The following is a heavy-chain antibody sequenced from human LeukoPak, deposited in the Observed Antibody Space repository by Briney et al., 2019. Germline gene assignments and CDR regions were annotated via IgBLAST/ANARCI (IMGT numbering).Heavy chain of an antibody. V-gene: IGHV3-23*01. CDR3: AKETDQYYYYGMDV. Sequence: GGSLRLSCAASGFTFSSYAMSWVRQAPGKRLEWVSAISGSGGSTYYADSVKGRFTISRDNSKNTLYLQMNSLRAEDTAVYYCAKETDQYYYYGMDVWGQGTTVTVSS. CDR1: GFTFSSYA. CDR2: ISGSGGST. J-gene: IGHJ6*02.